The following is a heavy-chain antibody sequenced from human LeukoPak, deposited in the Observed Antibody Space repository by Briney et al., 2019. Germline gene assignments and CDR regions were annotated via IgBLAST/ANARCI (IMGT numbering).Heavy chain of an antibody. Sequence: GESLKISCEGSGYSFTSYWIGWVRQVPGKGLEWMGIISPGDSATSYRPSFQSQVTISADKSISTAYLHWSSLKASDTAMYYCATTRGYCSSSSCPWWYFDLWGRGTLVTVSS. D-gene: IGHD2-2*01. CDR3: ATTRGYCSSSSCPWWYFDL. J-gene: IGHJ2*01. CDR2: ISPGDSAT. V-gene: IGHV5-51*01. CDR1: GYSFTSYW.